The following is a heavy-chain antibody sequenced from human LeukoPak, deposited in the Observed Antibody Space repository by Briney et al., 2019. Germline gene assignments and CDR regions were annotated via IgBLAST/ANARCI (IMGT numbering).Heavy chain of an antibody. CDR2: ISSSSSTI. Sequence: PGGSLRLSCAASGFTFSSYSMNWVRQAPGKGLEWVSYISSSSSTIYYADSVKGRFTISRDNSKNTLYLQMNSLRAEDTAVYYCAKNDVVVAATRPYYYYYMDVWGKGTTVTVSS. CDR3: AKNDVVVAATRPYYYYYMDV. J-gene: IGHJ6*03. CDR1: GFTFSSYS. V-gene: IGHV3-48*01. D-gene: IGHD2-15*01.